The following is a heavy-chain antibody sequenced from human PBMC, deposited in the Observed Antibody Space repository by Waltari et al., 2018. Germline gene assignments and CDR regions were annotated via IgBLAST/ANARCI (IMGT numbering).Heavy chain of an antibody. V-gene: IGHV3-23*04. D-gene: IGHD3-10*01. Sequence: EVQLVESGGGLVQPGGSLRLSCAASGFTFSSYAMRWVRQAPGTGLEWVSAISGSGGSTYYADSVKGRFTISRDNSKNTLYLQMNSLRAEDTAVYYCAKDRLREAMVLDYFDYWGQGTLVTVSS. CDR3: AKDRLREAMVLDYFDY. CDR1: GFTFSSYA. J-gene: IGHJ4*02. CDR2: ISGSGGST.